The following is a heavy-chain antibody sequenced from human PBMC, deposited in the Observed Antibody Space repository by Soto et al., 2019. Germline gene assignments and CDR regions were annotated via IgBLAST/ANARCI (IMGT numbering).Heavy chain of an antibody. CDR2: IIPIFGTA. D-gene: IGHD5-12*01. V-gene: IGHV1-69*13. CDR3: ARDVGRGYSGWLYYGMDV. CDR1: GGTFSSYA. J-gene: IGHJ6*02. Sequence: VKVSCKASGGTFSSYAISWLRQAPGQGLEWMGGIIPIFGTANYAQKFQGRVTITADESTSTAYMELSRLRSDDTAVYYCARDVGRGYSGWLYYGMDVWGQGTTVTVSS.